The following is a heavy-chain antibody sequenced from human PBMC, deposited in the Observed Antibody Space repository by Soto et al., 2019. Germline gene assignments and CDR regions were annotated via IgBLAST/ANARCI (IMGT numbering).Heavy chain of an antibody. Sequence: SETLSLTCTVSGGSINSYWWSWIRQPAGKGLEWIGRVYSSGTTDYNPSLNSRATMSVETSKNQFSLKLSSVTAADTAVYYCARDIASYAYGEGYWGQGIQVTVSS. CDR2: VYSSGTT. CDR1: GGSINSYW. J-gene: IGHJ4*02. D-gene: IGHD2-21*01. V-gene: IGHV4-4*07. CDR3: ARDIASYAYGEGY.